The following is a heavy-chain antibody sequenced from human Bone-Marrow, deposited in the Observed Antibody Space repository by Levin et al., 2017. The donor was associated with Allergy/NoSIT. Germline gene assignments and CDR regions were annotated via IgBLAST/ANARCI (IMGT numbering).Heavy chain of an antibody. Sequence: GGSLRLSCAASGFIVSGNFMSWVRQAPGKGLEWVGFILDTPSGGATKYAASVEGRFTISRDDSTNTAYLHMTGLKADDTAVYYCTRDYGDSRFDYWGQGTLVTVSS. CDR2: ILDTPSGGAT. CDR1: GFIVSGNF. D-gene: IGHD4-17*01. V-gene: IGHV3-71*01. CDR3: TRDYGDSRFDY. J-gene: IGHJ4*02.